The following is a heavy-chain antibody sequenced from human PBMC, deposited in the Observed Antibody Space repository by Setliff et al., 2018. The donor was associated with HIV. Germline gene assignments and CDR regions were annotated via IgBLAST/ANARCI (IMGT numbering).Heavy chain of an antibody. CDR3: VRGGDSSSWYWGRWFDP. CDR2: INHSGST. D-gene: IGHD6-13*01. CDR1: GGSFSGYY. Sequence: SETLSLTCAVYGGSFSGYYWSWIRQPPGKGLEWIGEINHSGSTNYNPSLKSRVTISVDTSKNQFSLKLNSVTAADTAVYYCVRGGDSSSWYWGRWFDPWGQGTLVTVSS. J-gene: IGHJ5*02. V-gene: IGHV4-34*01.